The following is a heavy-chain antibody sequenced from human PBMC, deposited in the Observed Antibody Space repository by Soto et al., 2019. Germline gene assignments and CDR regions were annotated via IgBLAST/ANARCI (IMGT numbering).Heavy chain of an antibody. CDR3: ARGFNSALDI. J-gene: IGHJ3*02. CDR1: GFIFSSYW. V-gene: IGHV3-7*01. CDR2: IKQDGSEK. Sequence: SCAATGFIFSSYWMSWVRQAPGKGLEWVANIKQDGSEKYYVDSAKGRFTISRDNAKNSLHLQMNSLRAEDTAVYYCARGFNSALDIWGQGKMVTVSS.